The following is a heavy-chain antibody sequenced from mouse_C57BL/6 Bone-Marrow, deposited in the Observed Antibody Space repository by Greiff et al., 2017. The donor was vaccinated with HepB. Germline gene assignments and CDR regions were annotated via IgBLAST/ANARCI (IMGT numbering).Heavy chain of an antibody. CDR2: ISDGGSYT. D-gene: IGHD2-1*01. CDR1: GFTFSSYA. J-gene: IGHJ4*01. V-gene: IGHV5-4*01. CDR3: ARARGYGNYFYYYAMDY. Sequence: EVQVVESGGGLVKPGGSLKLSCAASGFTFSSYAMSWVRQTPEKRLEWVATISDGGSYTYYPDNVKGRFTISRDNAKNNLYLQMSHLKSEDTAMYYCARARGYGNYFYYYAMDYWGQGTSVTVSS.